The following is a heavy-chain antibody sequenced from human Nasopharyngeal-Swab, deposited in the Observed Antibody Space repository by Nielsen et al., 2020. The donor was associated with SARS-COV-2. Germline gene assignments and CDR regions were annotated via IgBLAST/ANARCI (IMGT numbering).Heavy chain of an antibody. D-gene: IGHD3-10*01. CDR2: VDPIDSYP. CDR1: GSSFSNYW. V-gene: IGHV5-10-1*01. J-gene: IGHJ3*02. CDR3: ARQYQNYFGSGDYHGAFDI. Sequence: GGSLRLSCEGSGSSFSNYWLSWVRQVPGKVLEWMGTVDPIDSYPYYSPSLRGHVTISVHRSISTAYLQWSSLKASDTAMYYCARQYQNYFGSGDYHGAFDIWGQGTMVTVSS.